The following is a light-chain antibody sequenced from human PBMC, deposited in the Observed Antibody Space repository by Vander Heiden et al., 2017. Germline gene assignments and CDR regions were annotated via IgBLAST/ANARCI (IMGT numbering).Light chain of an antibody. V-gene: IGLV3-25*03. J-gene: IGLJ2*01. Sequence: SSDLTQPPSLSVPPGLTARITCSGDALPKQYAYWYQQKPGQALVLVIYKDSERPSGIPERFSGSSSGTTVTLTSGGVQAEDEADYYCQSTDISGAFVLVGGGTKLTVL. CDR3: QSTDISGAFVL. CDR2: KDS. CDR1: ALPKQY.